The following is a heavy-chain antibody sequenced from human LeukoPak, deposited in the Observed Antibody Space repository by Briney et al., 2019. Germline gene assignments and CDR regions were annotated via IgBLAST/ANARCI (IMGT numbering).Heavy chain of an antibody. CDR2: INPSGGST. V-gene: IGHV1-46*01. CDR1: GYTFTGYY. CDR3: ARDSPNCSGGSCYASYYFDY. D-gene: IGHD2-15*01. Sequence: APVKVSCKASGYTFTGYYMHWVRQAPGQGLEWMGWINPSGGSTNYAQKFQGRVTMTRDMSTSTVYMELSSLRSEDTAVYYCARDSPNCSGGSCYASYYFDYWGQGTLVTVSS. J-gene: IGHJ4*02.